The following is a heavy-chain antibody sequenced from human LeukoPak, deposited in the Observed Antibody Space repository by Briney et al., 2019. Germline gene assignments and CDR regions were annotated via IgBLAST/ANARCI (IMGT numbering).Heavy chain of an antibody. CDR2: ISGRGGST. CDR1: GFTFSSYA. CDR3: ARDLGTITIFGVVIPDYYGMDV. Sequence: GGSLRLSCAASGFTFSSYAMSWVRQAPGKGLEWVSSISGRGGSTYNADSVKGRFTISRDNAKNSLYLQMNSLRAEDTAVYYCARDLGTITIFGVVIPDYYGMDVWGQGTTVTVSS. D-gene: IGHD3-3*01. V-gene: IGHV3-23*01. J-gene: IGHJ6*02.